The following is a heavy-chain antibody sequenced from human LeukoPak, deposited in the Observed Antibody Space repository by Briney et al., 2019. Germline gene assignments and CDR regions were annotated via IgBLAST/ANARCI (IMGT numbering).Heavy chain of an antibody. D-gene: IGHD3-10*01. V-gene: IGHV3-23*01. CDR1: GFTLSSYA. J-gene: IGHJ6*03. CDR3: AKVMKGSERLTMVRGVIIKTAGLYYMDV. CDR2: ISHSGGST. Sequence: GGSLRLSCAASGFTLSSYAMSWVRQAPGKGLEWVSSISHSGGSTNYADSVKGRFTITRDNTKNYVYLQMNSLRAEDTAVYYCAKVMKGSERLTMVRGVIIKTAGLYYMDVWGKGTTVTVSS.